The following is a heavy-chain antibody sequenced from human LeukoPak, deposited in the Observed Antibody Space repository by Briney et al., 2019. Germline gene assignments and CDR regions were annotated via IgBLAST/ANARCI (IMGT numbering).Heavy chain of an antibody. J-gene: IGHJ3*02. CDR3: AKETLWRSYAFDI. Sequence: GGSLRLSCAASGFTFDDYAMHWVRQAPGKGLEWVSLISGDGGSTYYADSVKGRFTISRDNSKNTLYLQMNSLRAEDTAVYYCAKETLWRSYAFDIWGQGTMVTVSS. CDR1: GFTFDDYA. CDR2: ISGDGGST. V-gene: IGHV3-43*02. D-gene: IGHD2-21*01.